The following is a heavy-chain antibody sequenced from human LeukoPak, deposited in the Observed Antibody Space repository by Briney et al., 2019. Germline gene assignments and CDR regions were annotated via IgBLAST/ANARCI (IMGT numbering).Heavy chain of an antibody. CDR1: GFTFDDYA. J-gene: IGHJ4*02. V-gene: IGHV3-9*03. CDR2: ISWNSGSI. D-gene: IGHD6-6*01. CDR3: AKDARWYSCSSGGYFDY. Sequence: GGSLRLSCAASGFTFDDYAMHWVRQAPGKGLEWVSGISWNSGSIGYADSVKGRFTISRDNAKNSLYLQMNSLRAEDMALYYCAKDARWYSCSSGGYFDYWGQGTLVTVSS.